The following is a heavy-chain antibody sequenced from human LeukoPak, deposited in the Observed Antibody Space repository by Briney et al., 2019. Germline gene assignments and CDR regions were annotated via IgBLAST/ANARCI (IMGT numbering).Heavy chain of an antibody. J-gene: IGHJ4*02. Sequence: SETLSLTCAVSGYSIISGYYWGWIRQPPGKGLEWIGSIYHSGSTYYNPSLKSRVTISVDTSKNQFSLKLSSVTAADTAVYYCARHGHYDFWSGYYGLYYWGQGTLVTVSS. CDR2: IYHSGST. V-gene: IGHV4-38-2*01. CDR1: GYSIISGYY. CDR3: ARHGHYDFWSGYYGLYY. D-gene: IGHD3-3*01.